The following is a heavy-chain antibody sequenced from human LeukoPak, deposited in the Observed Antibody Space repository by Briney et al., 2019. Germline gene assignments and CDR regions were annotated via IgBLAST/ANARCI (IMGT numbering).Heavy chain of an antibody. CDR3: AVAAYGDYIL. CDR1: GGSISSSSYY. CDR2: IYYSGST. V-gene: IGHV4-39*01. D-gene: IGHD4-17*01. J-gene: IGHJ4*02. Sequence: PSETLSLTCTVSGGSISSSSYYWGWIRQPPGKGLEWIGSIYYSGSTYYNPSLKSRVTISVDTSKSQFSLKLSSVTAADTAVYYCAVAAYGDYILWGQETLVTASS.